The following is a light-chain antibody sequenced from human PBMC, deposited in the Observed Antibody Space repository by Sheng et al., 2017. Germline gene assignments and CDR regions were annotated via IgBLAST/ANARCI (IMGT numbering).Light chain of an antibody. CDR3: QVCNSVLSVT. CDR2: SAT. J-gene: IGKJ5*01. CDR1: QGVPNY. V-gene: IGKV1-27*01. Sequence: DIQLTQSPSSLSAFVGDTVNITCRASQGVPNYLAWYQQRPGKVPELLIYSATTLQSGVPSRFSGSASGTDFTLTISSLQPEDVATYYCQVCNSVLSVTFGQGTRLDLK.